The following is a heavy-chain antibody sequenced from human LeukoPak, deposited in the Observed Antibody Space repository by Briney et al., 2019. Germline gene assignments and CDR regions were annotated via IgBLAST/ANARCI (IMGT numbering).Heavy chain of an antibody. CDR2: IYYSGST. CDR1: GGAISAYY. D-gene: IGHD5-12*01. J-gene: IGHJ4*02. Sequence: SETLSLTCTVSGGAISAYYWNWIRQPPGKGLEWIGYIYYSGSTNYNPSLKSRVTISVDTSKNQFSLKLSSVTAADTAVYYCARHLRHSGYDWGPFDYWGQGTLVTVSS. CDR3: ARHLRHSGYDWGPFDY. V-gene: IGHV4-59*08.